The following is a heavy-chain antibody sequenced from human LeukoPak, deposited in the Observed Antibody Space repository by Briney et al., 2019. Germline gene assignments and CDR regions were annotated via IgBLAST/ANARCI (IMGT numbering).Heavy chain of an antibody. CDR3: AKALDYWYFDY. D-gene: IGHD2/OR15-2a*01. CDR2: IRSRP. V-gene: IGHV3-23*01. Sequence: PGGSLRPSCAASGFTFSNYAMSWVRQAPGKGLGWVSAIRSRPSYADSVKGRFTISRDNSKNTLYLQVNGLRAEDTAVYYCAKALDYWYFDYWGQGTLATVSS. J-gene: IGHJ4*02. CDR1: GFTFSNYA.